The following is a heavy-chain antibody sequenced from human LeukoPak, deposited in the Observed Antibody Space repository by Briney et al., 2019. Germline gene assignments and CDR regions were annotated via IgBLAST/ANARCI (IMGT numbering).Heavy chain of an antibody. D-gene: IGHD4-17*01. V-gene: IGHV3-9*01. CDR1: GFSFEDYA. CDR2: VSWNSGNV. Sequence: GRSLRLSCAASGFSFEDYAMHWVRQPPGKGLEWVSGVSWNSGNVGYADSVKGRFTISRDNAKNFLYLQMSSLRAEDTALYYCAKAVYGDFQSTVDYWGRGTQVTVSS. CDR3: AKAVYGDFQSTVDY. J-gene: IGHJ4*02.